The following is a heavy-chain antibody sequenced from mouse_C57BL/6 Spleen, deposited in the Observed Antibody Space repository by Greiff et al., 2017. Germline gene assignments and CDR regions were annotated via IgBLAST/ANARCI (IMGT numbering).Heavy chain of an antibody. J-gene: IGHJ2*01. CDR1: GFTFSSYG. CDR2: ISSGGSYT. CDR3: ARAPYFDY. Sequence: EVMLVESGGDLVKPGGSLKLSCAASGFTFSSYGMSWVRQTPDKRLEWVATISSGGSYTYYPDSVKGRITISRDNAKNTLYLQMSSLKSEDTAMYYCARAPYFDYWGQGTTLTVSS. V-gene: IGHV5-6*01.